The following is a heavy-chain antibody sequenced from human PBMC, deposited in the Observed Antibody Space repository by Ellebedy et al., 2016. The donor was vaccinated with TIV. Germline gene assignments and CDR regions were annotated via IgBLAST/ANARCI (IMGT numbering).Heavy chain of an antibody. CDR1: GFTFSSYS. D-gene: IGHD3-10*01. V-gene: IGHV3-48*04. Sequence: GGSLRLXXAASGFTFSSYSMNWVRQAPGKGLEWVSYISSSSSTIYYADSVKGRFTISRDNAKNSLYLQMNSLRAEDTAVYYCATCPSGDYYGSGSYKSLVYYYYYGMDVWGQGTTVTVSS. J-gene: IGHJ6*02. CDR3: ATCPSGDYYGSGSYKSLVYYYYYGMDV. CDR2: ISSSSSTI.